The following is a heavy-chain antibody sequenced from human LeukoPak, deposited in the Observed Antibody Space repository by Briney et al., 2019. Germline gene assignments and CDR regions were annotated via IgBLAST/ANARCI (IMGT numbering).Heavy chain of an antibody. D-gene: IGHD3-16*02. CDR2: INSDGSVT. CDR3: GRVRLSYYFDY. J-gene: IGHJ4*02. CDR1: GFTFSSYW. V-gene: IGHV3-74*01. Sequence: GGSLRLSCAASGFTFSSYWMYWVRQAPGKGLVWVSRINSDGSVTNYADSVKGRFTISRDNAKNTLYLQMNSLRDEDTAVYYCGRVRLSYYFDYWGQGTLVTVSS.